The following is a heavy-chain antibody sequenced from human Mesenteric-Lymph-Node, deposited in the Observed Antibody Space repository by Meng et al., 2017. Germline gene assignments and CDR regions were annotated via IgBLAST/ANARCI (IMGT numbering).Heavy chain of an antibody. J-gene: IGHJ4*02. CDR3: VRGSIDWYLDY. V-gene: IGHV3-11*04. CDR2: ISSSGSTI. D-gene: IGHD3-9*01. Sequence: GESLKISCAASGFTFSDYYMSWIRQAPGKGLEWVSYISSSGSTIYYADSVKGRFTISRDNSKNTLFLQMNSLRPEDTAVYYCVRGSIDWYLDYWGQGTLVTVSS. CDR1: GFTFSDYY.